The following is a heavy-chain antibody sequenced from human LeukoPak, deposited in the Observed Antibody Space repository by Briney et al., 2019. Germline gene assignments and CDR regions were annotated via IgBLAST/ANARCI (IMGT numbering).Heavy chain of an antibody. CDR1: GFTVSSNY. J-gene: IGHJ4*02. CDR3: ARLTPSYYYDSSGYPH. CDR2: IYSGGST. D-gene: IGHD3-22*01. Sequence: GGSLRLSCAASGFTVSSNYMSWVRQAPGKGLEWVSVIYSGGSTYYADSVKGRFTISRDNSKNTLYLQMNSLRAEDTAVYYCARLTPSYYYDSSGYPHWGQGTLVTVSS. V-gene: IGHV3-66*04.